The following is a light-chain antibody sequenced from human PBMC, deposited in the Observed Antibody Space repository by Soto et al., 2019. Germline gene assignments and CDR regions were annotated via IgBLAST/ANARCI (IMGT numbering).Light chain of an antibody. CDR1: SSDVGAYNY. J-gene: IGLJ1*01. CDR3: CSFTSGNTAYV. CDR2: EVT. Sequence: QSALTQPGSVSGSPGQSITISCTGTSSDVGAYNYVSWYQQNPGKAPKLMIYEVTNRPSGVSTRFSGSKSGNTASLTISGLQAEDEADYYCCSFTSGNTAYVFGTGTKVTVL. V-gene: IGLV2-14*01.